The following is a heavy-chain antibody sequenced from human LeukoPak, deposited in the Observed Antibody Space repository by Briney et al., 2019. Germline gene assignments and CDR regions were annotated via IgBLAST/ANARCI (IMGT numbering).Heavy chain of an antibody. V-gene: IGHV1-69*13. CDR1: GGTFSSYA. Sequence: SVKVSCKASGGTFSSYAISWVRQAPGQGLEWMGGIIPIFGTANYAQKFQGRVTITADEYTSTAYMELSSLRSEDTAVYYCASGLSGYDSWNPFDYWGQGTLVTVSS. D-gene: IGHD5-12*01. CDR3: ASGLSGYDSWNPFDY. J-gene: IGHJ4*02. CDR2: IIPIFGTA.